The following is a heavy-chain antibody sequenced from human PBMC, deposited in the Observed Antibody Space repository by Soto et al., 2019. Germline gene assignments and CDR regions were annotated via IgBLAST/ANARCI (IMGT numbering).Heavy chain of an antibody. V-gene: IGHV3-33*01. CDR3: PREDYGDSHDY. D-gene: IGHD4-17*01. CDR2: IWYDGSNK. CDR1: GFTFSNYG. Sequence: QVQLVESGGGVVQPGRSLRLSCAASGFTFSNYGMHWVRQAPGKGLEWVAVIWYDGSNKYYADSVKGRFTISRDNSKNTLYLQMNSLIAEDTAVYYCPREDYGDSHDYWGQGTLVTVSS. J-gene: IGHJ4*02.